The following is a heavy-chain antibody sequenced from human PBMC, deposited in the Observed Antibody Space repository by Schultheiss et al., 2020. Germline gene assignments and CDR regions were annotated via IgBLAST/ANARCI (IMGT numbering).Heavy chain of an antibody. CDR3: ARDLTGEGTDFDY. J-gene: IGHJ4*02. CDR1: GFTFSSYA. CDR2: ISYDGSNK. Sequence: WGSLRLSCAASGFTFSSYAMHWVRQAPGKGLEWVAVISYDGSNKYYADSVKGRFTISRDNSKNTLYLQMNSLRAEDTAVYYCARDLTGEGTDFDYWGQGTLVTVSS. D-gene: IGHD1-1*01. V-gene: IGHV3-30-3*01.